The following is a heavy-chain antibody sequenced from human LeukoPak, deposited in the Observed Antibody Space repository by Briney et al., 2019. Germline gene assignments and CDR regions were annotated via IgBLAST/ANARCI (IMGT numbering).Heavy chain of an antibody. CDR2: ISGSGGST. J-gene: IGHJ4*02. CDR3: AWPREFVWLLSFQY. Sequence: GGSLRLSCAASGFTFSSYAMSWVRQAPGKGLEWVSAISGSGGSTYYADSVKGRFTISRDNSKNTVYLQMNSLRAEDTAVYYCAWPREFVWLLSFQYWGQGTLVTVSS. CDR1: GFTFSSYA. V-gene: IGHV3-23*01. D-gene: IGHD3-9*01.